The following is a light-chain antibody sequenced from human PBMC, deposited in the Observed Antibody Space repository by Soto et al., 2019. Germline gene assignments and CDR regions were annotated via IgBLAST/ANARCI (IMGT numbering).Light chain of an antibody. Sequence: EIVLTQSPGTLSLSSGERATLSCRASQSVSSSYLAWHQQKPGQAPRLLIYGASSRAPGIPDRFSGSGSGTDFTITISRLEHEDFAVYYCQRYDSSPVIFGGGTKVEIK. CDR1: QSVSSSY. V-gene: IGKV3-20*01. CDR2: GAS. J-gene: IGKJ4*01. CDR3: QRYDSSPVI.